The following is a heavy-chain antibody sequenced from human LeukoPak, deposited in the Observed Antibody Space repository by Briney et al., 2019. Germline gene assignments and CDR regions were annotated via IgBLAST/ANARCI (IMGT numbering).Heavy chain of an antibody. D-gene: IGHD3-9*01. CDR1: GDSISSNNYY. Sequence: SETLSLTCTVSGDSISSNNYYWGWVRQPPGKGLEWIGSKFYDGSTYSSPSLKSRVTISVDTSKNQFSLKLSSVTAADTAVYFCVTTYFDILTASYYFDFWGQGTLVTVSS. CDR3: VTTYFDILTASYYFDF. V-gene: IGHV4-39*01. CDR2: KFYDGST. J-gene: IGHJ4*02.